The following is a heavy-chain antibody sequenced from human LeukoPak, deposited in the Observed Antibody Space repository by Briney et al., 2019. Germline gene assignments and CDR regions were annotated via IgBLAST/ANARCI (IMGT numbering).Heavy chain of an antibody. CDR1: GGSISSYY. Sequence: PSETLSLTCTVSGGSISSYYWSWIRQPPGKGLEWIGYIYYTGSTNYNPSLKSRVTISVDMSKNQFSLKLSSVTAADTAVYYCTRKGEHYYDSGKLWPAWFDPWGQGTLVTVSS. D-gene: IGHD3-10*01. CDR3: TRKGEHYYDSGKLWPAWFDP. J-gene: IGHJ5*02. V-gene: IGHV4-59*01. CDR2: IYYTGST.